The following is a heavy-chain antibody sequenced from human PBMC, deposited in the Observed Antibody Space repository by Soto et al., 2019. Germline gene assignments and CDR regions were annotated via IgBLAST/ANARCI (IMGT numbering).Heavy chain of an antibody. Sequence: SETLSLTCTVSGGSISSGDYYWSWIRQPPGKGLEWIGYIYYSGSTYYNPSLKSRVTISVDTSKNQFSLKLSSVTAADTAVYYCARDWRYDSSGYYYGMDVWGQGTTVTVS. CDR2: IYYSGST. J-gene: IGHJ6*02. D-gene: IGHD3-22*01. CDR1: GGSISSGDYY. V-gene: IGHV4-30-4*01. CDR3: ARDWRYDSSGYYYGMDV.